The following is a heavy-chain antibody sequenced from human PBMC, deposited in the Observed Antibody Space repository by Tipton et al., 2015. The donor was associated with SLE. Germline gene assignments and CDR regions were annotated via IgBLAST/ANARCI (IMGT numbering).Heavy chain of an antibody. J-gene: IGHJ4*02. CDR2: IYYSGST. CDR3: ARQSIVVVPAAFDY. Sequence: TLSLTCTVSGGSISSSSYYWGWIRQTPGKGLEWIGSIYYSGSTYYNPSLKSRVTISVDTSKNQFSLKLSSVTAADTAVYYCARQSIVVVPAAFDYWGQGTLVTVSS. D-gene: IGHD2-2*01. CDR1: GGSISSSSYY. V-gene: IGHV4-39*01.